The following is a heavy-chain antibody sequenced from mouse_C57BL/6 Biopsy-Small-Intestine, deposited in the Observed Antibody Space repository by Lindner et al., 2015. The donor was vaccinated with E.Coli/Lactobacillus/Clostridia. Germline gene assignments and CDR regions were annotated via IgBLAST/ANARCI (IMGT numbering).Heavy chain of an antibody. Sequence: SVKVSCKASGGSFSSYDFQWVRQAPGQGLEWMGGFVPILGTAKYAQKFQGRVTITADESTRTAYMELSNLRSQDTAVYYCAHCSGDFCYSGGRGRLDPWGQGTLVTVSS. CDR3: AHCSGDFCYSGGRGRLDP. J-gene: IGHJ4*01. CDR1: GGSFSSYD. D-gene: IGHD1-3*01. CDR2: FVPILGTA. V-gene: IGHV1-66*01.